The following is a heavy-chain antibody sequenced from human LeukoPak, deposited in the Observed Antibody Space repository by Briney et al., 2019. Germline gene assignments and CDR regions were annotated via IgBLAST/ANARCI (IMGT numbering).Heavy chain of an antibody. CDR3: ACGPMCTGVFQH. Sequence: GGSLRLSCAASGFTVSTNQMSWVRQAPGKGLEWVSSIYSDGSTFHADSVKGRFTISRDNSKNTVYLQMNSLRAEDTAVYYCACGPMCTGVFQHWGQGTLVTVSS. D-gene: IGHD1-1*01. CDR1: GFTVSTNQ. CDR2: IYSDGST. J-gene: IGHJ1*01. V-gene: IGHV3-53*01.